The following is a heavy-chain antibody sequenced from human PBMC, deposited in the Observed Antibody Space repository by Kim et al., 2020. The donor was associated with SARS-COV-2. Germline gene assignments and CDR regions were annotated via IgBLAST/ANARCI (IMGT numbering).Heavy chain of an antibody. V-gene: IGHV3-30*02. CDR3: AKDRDLWFGELFRSEDAFDI. J-gene: IGHJ3*02. Sequence: RFTISRDNSKNTLYLQMNSLRAEDTAVYYCAKDRDLWFGELFRSEDAFDIWGQGTMVTVSS. D-gene: IGHD3-10*01.